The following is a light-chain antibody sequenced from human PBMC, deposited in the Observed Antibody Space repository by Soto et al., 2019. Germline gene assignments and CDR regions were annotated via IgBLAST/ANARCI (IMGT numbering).Light chain of an antibody. Sequence: IVLTQSPGTLSLSPGERATLSCRASQSVSNNYLAWYQQKPGQAPGLLIFGASPRATGIPDRFSGSGSGTDFTLTISRLEPEDFAVYYCQQYGPSPSFGPGTKVDI. CDR3: QQYGPSPS. CDR1: QSVSNNY. V-gene: IGKV3-20*01. J-gene: IGKJ3*01. CDR2: GAS.